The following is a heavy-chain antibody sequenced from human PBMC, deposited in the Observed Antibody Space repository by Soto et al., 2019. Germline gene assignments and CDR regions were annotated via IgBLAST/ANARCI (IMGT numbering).Heavy chain of an antibody. Sequence: RGSLRLSCETSGFIFKMYWMHWVRQVPGQGPQWVARITDDGSTTYYAASVEGRFTISRDNAKNALYLQMTSLRPDDTAVYYCTRGPRPTSIGTGAFWGQGTLVTVSS. CDR2: ITDDGSTT. CDR1: GFIFKMYW. CDR3: TRGPRPTSIGTGAF. J-gene: IGHJ4*02. V-gene: IGHV3-74*01. D-gene: IGHD3-10*01.